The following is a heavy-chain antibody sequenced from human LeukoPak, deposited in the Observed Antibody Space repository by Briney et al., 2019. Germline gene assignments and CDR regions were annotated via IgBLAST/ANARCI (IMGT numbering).Heavy chain of an antibody. J-gene: IGHJ5*02. D-gene: IGHD6-6*01. CDR3: ARQKDLTSIAARRGFNWFDP. V-gene: IGHV4-4*09. Sequence: SETLSLTCTVSGGSISSYYWSWIRQPPGKGLEWIGYIYTSGSTNYNPSLKSRVTISVGTSKNQFSLKLSSVTAADTAVYYCARQKDLTSIAARRGFNWFDPWGQGTLVTVSS. CDR1: GGSISSYY. CDR2: IYTSGST.